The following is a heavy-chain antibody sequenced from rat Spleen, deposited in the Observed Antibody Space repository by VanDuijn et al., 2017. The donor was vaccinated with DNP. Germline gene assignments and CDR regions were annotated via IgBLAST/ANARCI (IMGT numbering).Heavy chain of an antibody. D-gene: IGHD1-6*01. Sequence: EVQLVESDGGLVQPGRSLKLSCAASGFTFSDYYMAWVRQAPTKGLEWVATISYDGSSTYYRDSVKGRFTISRDNAKSTLYLQMDSLRSEDTATYYCARHGYVYYSMDAWGQGASVTVSS. V-gene: IGHV5-29*01. CDR1: GFTFSDYY. CDR3: ARHGYVYYSMDA. J-gene: IGHJ4*01. CDR2: ISYDGSST.